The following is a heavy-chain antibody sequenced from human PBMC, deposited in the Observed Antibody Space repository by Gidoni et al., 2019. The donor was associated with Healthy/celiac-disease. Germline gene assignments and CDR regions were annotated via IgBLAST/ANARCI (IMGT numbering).Heavy chain of an antibody. J-gene: IGHJ6*02. D-gene: IGHD4-17*01. CDR1: GFTFSSYG. CDR2: IWYDGSNK. V-gene: IGHV3-33*01. Sequence: QVQLVESGGGVVQPGRSLRLSCAASGFTFSSYGMHWVRQAPGKGREWVAVIWYDGSNKYYADSVKGRFTISRDNSKNTLYLQMNSLRAEDTAVYYCARDDYGGNSGNYYYYGMDVWGQGTTVTVSS. CDR3: ARDDYGGNSGNYYYYGMDV.